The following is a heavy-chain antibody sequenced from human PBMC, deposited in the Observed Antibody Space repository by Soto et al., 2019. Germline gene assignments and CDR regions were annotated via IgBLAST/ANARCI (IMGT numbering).Heavy chain of an antibody. CDR1: GITFSNYA. J-gene: IGHJ5*02. Sequence: EVQLLESGGGLVQPGGSLRLSCAASGITFSNYAMSWVRQAPGKGLERVSTINTRRGNTPDADSVKGRFSVYRDKAKNTLSLQMTSLIAEGRVVYYCAKDGPCEAWGQGALVTVSS. CDR3: AKDGPCEA. V-gene: IGHV3-23*01. CDR2: INTRRGNT.